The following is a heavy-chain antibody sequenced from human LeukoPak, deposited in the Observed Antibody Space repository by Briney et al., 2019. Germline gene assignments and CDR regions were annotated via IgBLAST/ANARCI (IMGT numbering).Heavy chain of an antibody. D-gene: IGHD6-19*01. J-gene: IGHJ5*02. CDR2: ISAYNGDT. Sequence: ASVKVSCKTSGYTFTSHGISWVRQAPGQGLEWMGWISAYNGDTKYAQNLQGRVTLTTYTLTTTAYLELRSLTSDDTAVYYCVRDPSNTSGWKTWFDPWGQGTLVTVSS. CDR1: GYTFTSHG. V-gene: IGHV1-18*01. CDR3: VRDPSNTSGWKTWFDP.